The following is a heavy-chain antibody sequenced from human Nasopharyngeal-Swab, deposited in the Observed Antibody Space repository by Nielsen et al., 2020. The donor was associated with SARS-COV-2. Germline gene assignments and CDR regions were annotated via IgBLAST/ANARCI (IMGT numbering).Heavy chain of an antibody. Sequence: WVRQAPAQGPEWLGIINPSGGSTSYAQKFQGRVTMTRDTSTSTVYKEENSMRSEDMDVYYCERDRTNDNSGSYSFFSGPQYYFDYWGQGTLVTVSS. CDR3: ERDRTNDNSGSYSFFSGPQYYFDY. J-gene: IGHJ4*02. V-gene: IGHV1-46*01. CDR2: INPSGGST. D-gene: IGHD1-26*01.